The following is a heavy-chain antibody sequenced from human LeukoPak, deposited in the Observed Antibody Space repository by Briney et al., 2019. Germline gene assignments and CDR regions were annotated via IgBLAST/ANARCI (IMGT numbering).Heavy chain of an antibody. CDR1: GFTFSSYW. CDR3: ARAGAIGSVDY. D-gene: IGHD2-15*01. V-gene: IGHV3-7*01. CDR2: INHDGNEK. Sequence: GGSLRLSCAASGFTFSSYWISWVRQAPGKGLEWVANINHDGNEKYYVDSVTGRFTISRDNAKNPLYLQMNSLRVEDTAVYYCARAGAIGSVDYWGQGTLVPVFS. J-gene: IGHJ4*02.